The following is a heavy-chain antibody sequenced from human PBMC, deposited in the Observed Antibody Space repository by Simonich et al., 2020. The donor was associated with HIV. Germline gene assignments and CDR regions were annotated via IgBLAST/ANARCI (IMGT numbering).Heavy chain of an antibody. CDR1: GFTFSGHS. CDR2: ISSSSSYI. CDR3: ARDGRKGSSTSCSDY. V-gene: IGHV3-21*01. J-gene: IGHJ4*02. D-gene: IGHD2-2*01. Sequence: EVQLVESGGGLVKPGGSLRLSCAASGFTFSGHSMNWVRQAPGKGLEWVTSISSSSSYIYYADSVKGRFTISRDNAKNSLYLQMNSLRAEDTAVYYCARDGRKGSSTSCSDYWGQGTLVTVSS.